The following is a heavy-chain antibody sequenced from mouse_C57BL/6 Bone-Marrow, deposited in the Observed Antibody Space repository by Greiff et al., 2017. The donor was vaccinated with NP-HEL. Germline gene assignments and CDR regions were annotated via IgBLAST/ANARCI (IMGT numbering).Heavy chain of an antibody. V-gene: IGHV1-64*01. CDR3: ARDYCYGSSQYYFDY. J-gene: IGHJ2*01. CDR2: IHPNSGST. CDR1: GYTFTSYW. Sequence: QVQLQQPGAELVKPGASVKLSCKASGYTFTSYWMHWVKQRPGQGLEWIGMIHPNSGSTNYNEKFKSKATLTVDKSSSTAYMQLSSLTSEDSAVYYCARDYCYGSSQYYFDYWGQGTTLTVSS. D-gene: IGHD1-1*01.